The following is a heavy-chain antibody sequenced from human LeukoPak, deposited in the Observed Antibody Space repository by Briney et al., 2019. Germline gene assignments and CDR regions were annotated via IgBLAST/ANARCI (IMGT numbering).Heavy chain of an antibody. CDR1: GFTFSSYG. CDR3: AKDNPIAVAGTVDY. V-gene: IGHV3-30*02. J-gene: IGHJ4*02. CDR2: IRYDGSNK. D-gene: IGHD6-19*01. Sequence: PGGSLRLSCAAPGFTFSSYGMHWVRQAPGKGLEWVAFIRYDGSNKYYADSVKGRFTISRDNSKNTLYLQMNSLRAEDTAVYYCAKDNPIAVAGTVDYWGQGTLVTVSS.